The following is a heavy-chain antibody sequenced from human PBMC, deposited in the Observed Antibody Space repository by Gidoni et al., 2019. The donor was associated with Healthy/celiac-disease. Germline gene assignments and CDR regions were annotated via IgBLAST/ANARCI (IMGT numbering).Heavy chain of an antibody. D-gene: IGHD1-26*01. Sequence: EVQLVQSGAEVKTPGESLKLSWQGSGYSFTSYWIGWLRQMPGKGLECMGIIYPGDSDTRYSPSFQGQVTISADKSISTAYLQWSSLKASDTAMYYCARHGGSGSYYVHFDYWGQGTLVTVSS. V-gene: IGHV5-51*01. CDR2: IYPGDSDT. J-gene: IGHJ4*02. CDR1: GYSFTSYW. CDR3: ARHGGSGSYYVHFDY.